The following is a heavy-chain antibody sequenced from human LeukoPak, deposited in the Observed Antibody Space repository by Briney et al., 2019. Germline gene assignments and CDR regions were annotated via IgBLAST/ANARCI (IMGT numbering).Heavy chain of an antibody. CDR3: AKVGD. Sequence: PGGSLRLSCAASGFTFDDYAMHWVRQAPGKGLEWVSGISWNSGSIGYADSVKGRFTISRDNAKNSLYLQMNSLRAEDTALYYCAKVGDWGQGTLVTVSP. J-gene: IGHJ4*02. D-gene: IGHD3-16*01. CDR2: ISWNSGSI. V-gene: IGHV3-9*01. CDR1: GFTFDDYA.